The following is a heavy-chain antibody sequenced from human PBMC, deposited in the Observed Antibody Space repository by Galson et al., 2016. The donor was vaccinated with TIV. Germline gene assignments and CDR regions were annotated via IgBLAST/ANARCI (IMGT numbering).Heavy chain of an antibody. Sequence: SVKVSCKASGDTFTGYYVDWVRQAPGQGLEWMGWIDPRSVATHYARKFQGRVTMTRDTSISTAYMELSRLKSDDTAVYYCARARYGDYFDYWGQGTLVTVSS. J-gene: IGHJ4*02. D-gene: IGHD4-17*01. V-gene: IGHV1-2*02. CDR1: GDTFTGYY. CDR2: IDPRSVAT. CDR3: ARARYGDYFDY.